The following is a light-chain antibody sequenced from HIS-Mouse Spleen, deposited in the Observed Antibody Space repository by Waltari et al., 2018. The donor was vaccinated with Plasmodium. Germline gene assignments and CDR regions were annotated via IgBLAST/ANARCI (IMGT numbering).Light chain of an antibody. J-gene: IGLJ2*01. CDR3: QAWDRSTVV. CDR2: QDS. V-gene: IGLV3-1*01. CDR1: KLGDKY. Sequence: SYELTQPPSVSVSPGQTASITCSGDKLGDKYACWYQQKPGQSPVLVIYQDSKRRSGIPERFSGSNAGNTATLTISGTQAMEEADYYCQAWDRSTVVFGGGTKLTVL.